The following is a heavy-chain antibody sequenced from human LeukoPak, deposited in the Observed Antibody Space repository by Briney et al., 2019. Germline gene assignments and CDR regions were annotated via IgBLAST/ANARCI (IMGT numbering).Heavy chain of an antibody. CDR1: GFTLSSNY. D-gene: IGHD5-12*01. V-gene: IGHV3-53*04. CDR2: IYSGGIT. Sequence: GGSLRLSRAASGFTLSSNYMSWVRQVPRKGLEWVSVIYSGGITYYTDSVKGRFTISRHNSKNTLYLEMNSLRAEDTAVYYCARGFVGGYDFYYYYGMDVWGQGTTVTVSS. CDR3: ARGFVGGYDFYYYYGMDV. J-gene: IGHJ6*02.